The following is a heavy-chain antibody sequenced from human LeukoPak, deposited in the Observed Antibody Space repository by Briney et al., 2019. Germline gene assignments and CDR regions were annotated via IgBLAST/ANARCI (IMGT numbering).Heavy chain of an antibody. D-gene: IGHD3-10*01. CDR1: GFTFSSYA. J-gene: IGHJ5*02. V-gene: IGHV3-23*01. CDR2: ISGSGDNT. CDR3: ARGADRFGWFDP. Sequence: GGSLRLSCAASGFTFSSYAMSWVRQAPGKGLEWVSGISGSGDNTYYADSVKGRFTISRDNSKNTLYVQVNSLGTEDTAAYYCARGADRFGWFDPWGQGTLVTVSS.